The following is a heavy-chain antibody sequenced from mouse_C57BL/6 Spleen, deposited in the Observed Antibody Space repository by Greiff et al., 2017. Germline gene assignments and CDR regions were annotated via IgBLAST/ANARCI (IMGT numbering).Heavy chain of an antibody. V-gene: IGHV1-80*01. CDR3: ARFGTSGYFDV. CDR2: IYPGDGDS. D-gene: IGHD4-1*01. J-gene: IGHJ1*03. Sequence: VQLQQSGAELVKPGASVKISCKASGYAFSSYWMNWVKQRPGKGLEWIGQIYPGDGDSNYNGKFKGKATLTADKSSSTAYMQLSSLTSEDSAVYFCARFGTSGYFDVWGTGTTVTVSS. CDR1: GYAFSSYW.